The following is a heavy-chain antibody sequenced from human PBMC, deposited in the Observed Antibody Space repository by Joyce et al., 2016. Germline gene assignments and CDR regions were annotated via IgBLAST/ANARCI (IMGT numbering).Heavy chain of an antibody. J-gene: IGHJ2*01. V-gene: IGHV5-10-1*03. CDR2: IQPSDSYI. D-gene: IGHD3-22*01. Sequence: EAQLVQSGAEVKKSGESLRISCKASEYSFTNYWISWVRQMPGKGLEWMGRIQPSDSYINYSPSFQGHVTISVDKSNSTAYLQWSSLKASDTAIYYCAGYYDSSGYFGFWYFDLWGRGTLVTVSS. CDR1: EYSFTNYW. CDR3: AGYYDSSGYFGFWYFDL.